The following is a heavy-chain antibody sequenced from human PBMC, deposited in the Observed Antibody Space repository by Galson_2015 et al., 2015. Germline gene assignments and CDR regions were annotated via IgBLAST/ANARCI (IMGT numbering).Heavy chain of an antibody. CDR2: FYHSGTT. Sequence: ETLSLTCTVSGYSISSGYYWAWIRQAPGKGLEWIGSFYHSGTTYHNPSLNSRVTLSVDPSKNLFSLSLTSVTAADTAVYYCARTRRLGSGYFEAFDPWGQGTLVTVSS. D-gene: IGHD3-10*01. J-gene: IGHJ5*02. CDR1: GYSISSGYY. CDR3: ARTRRLGSGYFEAFDP. V-gene: IGHV4-38-2*02.